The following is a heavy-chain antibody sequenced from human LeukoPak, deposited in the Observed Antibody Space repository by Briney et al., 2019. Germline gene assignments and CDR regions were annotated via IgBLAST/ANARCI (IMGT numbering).Heavy chain of an antibody. D-gene: IGHD6-19*01. V-gene: IGHV1-69*13. Sequence: GASVKVSCKASRGTFSSYAISWVRQAPGQGLEWMGGIIPMFGTANYAQKFQGRVTITADESTSTAYMELSSLRSEDTAVYYCARAPIAVAGTVVDYYYMDVWGKGTTVTVSS. CDR1: RGTFSSYA. J-gene: IGHJ6*03. CDR2: IIPMFGTA. CDR3: ARAPIAVAGTVVDYYYMDV.